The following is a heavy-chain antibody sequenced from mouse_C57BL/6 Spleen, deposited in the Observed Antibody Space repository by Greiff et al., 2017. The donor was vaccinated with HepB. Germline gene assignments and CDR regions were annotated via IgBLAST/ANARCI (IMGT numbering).Heavy chain of an antibody. J-gene: IGHJ2*01. CDR2: INPNNGGT. Sequence: VQLQQSGPELVKPGASVKISCKASGYTFTDYYMNWVKQSHGKSLEWIGDINPNNGGTSYNQKFKGKATLTVDKSSSTAYMELRSLTSEDSAVYYCAPIYDGYLDYWGQGTTLTVSS. V-gene: IGHV1-26*01. CDR3: APIYDGYLDY. D-gene: IGHD2-3*01. CDR1: GYTFTDYY.